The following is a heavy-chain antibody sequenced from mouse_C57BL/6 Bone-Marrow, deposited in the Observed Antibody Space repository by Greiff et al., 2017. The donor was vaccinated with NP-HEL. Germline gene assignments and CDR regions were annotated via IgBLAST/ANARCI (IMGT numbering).Heavy chain of an antibody. V-gene: IGHV1-82*01. CDR1: GYAFSSSW. CDR3: ATYGNPWFAY. D-gene: IGHD2-1*01. J-gene: IGHJ3*01. CDR2: IYPGDGDT. Sequence: QVQLQQSGPELVKPGASVKISCKASGYAFSSSWMNWVKQRPGKGLEWIGRIYPGDGDTNYNGKFKGKATLTADKSSSTAYMQLSSLTSEDSAVYFCATYGNPWFAYWGQGTLVTVAA.